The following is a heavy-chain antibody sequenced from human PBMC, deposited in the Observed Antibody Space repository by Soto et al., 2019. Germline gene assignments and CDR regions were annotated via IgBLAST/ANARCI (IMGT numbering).Heavy chain of an antibody. CDR2: IYNDGTYS. CDR1: GFIFKMYW. V-gene: IGHV3-74*01. J-gene: IGHJ4*02. Sequence: DVQLVESGGGLVQPGGSLRLSCAASGFIFKMYWMHWVRQSPGKGLVWISRIYNDGTYSDYADSVRGRFTSSRDNVNETLYLQMTNLRAEDSGLYYCTRGPRPISTGTGAYWGQGTQVTVSS. D-gene: IGHD3-10*01. CDR3: TRGPRPISTGTGAY.